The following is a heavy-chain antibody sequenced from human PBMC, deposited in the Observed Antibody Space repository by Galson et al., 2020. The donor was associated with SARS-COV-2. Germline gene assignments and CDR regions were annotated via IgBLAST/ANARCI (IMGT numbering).Heavy chain of an antibody. Sequence: NSGGSLRLSCAASGFTFSSYSMTWVRPAPGQGLEWVSSISRSSSYVYYADSVQGRFTISRDNAKNSLYRQMNSLRAEDTAVYYCARWRAYYYDSSGYYPDAFDSWGQGTMVTVSS. D-gene: IGHD3-22*01. V-gene: IGHV3-21*01. J-gene: IGHJ3*02. CDR2: ISRSSSYV. CDR3: ARWRAYYYDSSGYYPDAFDS. CDR1: GFTFSSYS.